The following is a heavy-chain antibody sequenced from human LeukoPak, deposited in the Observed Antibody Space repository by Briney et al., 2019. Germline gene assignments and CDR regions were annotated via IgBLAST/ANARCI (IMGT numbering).Heavy chain of an antibody. V-gene: IGHV3-15*01. CDR2: IKSKTDGGTT. D-gene: IGHD6-19*01. CDR3: TTVVWSSGWYISYYFPY. Sequence: GGSLRLSCAASGFTFSNAWMSWVRQAPGKGLEWVGRIKSKTDGGTTDYAAPVKGRFTISRDDSKNTLFLQMNSLITEDSAVYYCTTVVWSSGWYISYYFPYWGQGSLVTVSS. J-gene: IGHJ4*02. CDR1: GFTFSNAW.